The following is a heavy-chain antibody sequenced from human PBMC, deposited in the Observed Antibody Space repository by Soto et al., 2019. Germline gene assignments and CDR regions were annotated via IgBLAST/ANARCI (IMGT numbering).Heavy chain of an antibody. CDR1: GLSLSSYS. CDR3: AREDYSNFDY. J-gene: IGHJ4*02. CDR2: ISSSSSYI. D-gene: IGHD4-4*01. Sequence: GSLRLSCAASGLSLSSYSMNWVRQAPGKGLEWVSSISSSSSYIYSADSVKGRFTISRDNAKNSLYLQMNSLRAEDTAVYYCAREDYSNFDYWGQGTLVTVSS. V-gene: IGHV3-21*01.